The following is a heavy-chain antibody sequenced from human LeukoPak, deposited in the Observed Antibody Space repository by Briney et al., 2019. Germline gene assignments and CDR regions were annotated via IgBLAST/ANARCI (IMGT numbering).Heavy chain of an antibody. CDR1: GFTFSSYA. CDR3: ARDYGVVVTAILDY. Sequence: PGGSLRLSCAASGFTFSSYAMHWDRQAPGKGLEWVAVISYDGSNKYYADSVKGRFTISRDNSKNTLYLQMNSLRAEDTAVYYCARDYGVVVTAILDYWGQGTLVTVSS. D-gene: IGHD2-21*02. J-gene: IGHJ4*02. CDR2: ISYDGSNK. V-gene: IGHV3-30-3*01.